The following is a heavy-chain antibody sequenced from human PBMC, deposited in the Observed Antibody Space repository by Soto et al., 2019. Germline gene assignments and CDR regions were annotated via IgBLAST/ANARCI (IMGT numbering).Heavy chain of an antibody. Sequence: QVQLQQWGAGLLKPSETLSLTCAVYGGSFSGYYWSWIRQPPGKGLEWIGEINHSGSTNYNPSLKSRVTISVDTSKNQFSLKLSSVTAADTAVYYCARGGKIRFVEWLLKGDAFDIWGQGTMVTVSS. J-gene: IGHJ3*02. CDR2: INHSGST. D-gene: IGHD3-3*01. V-gene: IGHV4-34*01. CDR3: ARGGKIRFVEWLLKGDAFDI. CDR1: GGSFSGYY.